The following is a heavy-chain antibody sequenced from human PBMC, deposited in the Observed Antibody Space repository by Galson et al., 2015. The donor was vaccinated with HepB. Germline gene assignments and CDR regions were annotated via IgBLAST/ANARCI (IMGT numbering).Heavy chain of an antibody. CDR3: ARVFGYRIDY. Sequence: SLRLSCAASGFTFRSYAMNWVRQAPGKGLEGVSSISDNSDYTSYADSVKGRFIVSRDNAKNSLYLQINSLRVEDTAVYYCARVFGYRIDYWGQGTLVTVSS. V-gene: IGHV3-21*01. D-gene: IGHD5-24*01. J-gene: IGHJ4*02. CDR2: ISDNSDYT. CDR1: GFTFRSYA.